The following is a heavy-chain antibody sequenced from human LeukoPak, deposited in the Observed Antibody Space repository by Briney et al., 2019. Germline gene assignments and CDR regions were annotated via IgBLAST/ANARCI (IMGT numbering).Heavy chain of an antibody. CDR2: IIPIFGTA. Sequence: ASVKVSCKASGGTFSSHAISWVRQAPGQGLECMGGIIPIFGTANYAQKFQGRVTITADESTSTAYMELSSLRSEDTAVYYCARGLSGLVVPAAIGSDYFDYWGQGTLVTVSS. D-gene: IGHD2-2*01. V-gene: IGHV1-69*13. J-gene: IGHJ4*02. CDR3: ARGLSGLVVPAAIGSDYFDY. CDR1: GGTFSSHA.